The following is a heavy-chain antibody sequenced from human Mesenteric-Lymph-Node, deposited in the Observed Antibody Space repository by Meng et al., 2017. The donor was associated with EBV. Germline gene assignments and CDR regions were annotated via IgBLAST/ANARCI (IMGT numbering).Heavy chain of an antibody. D-gene: IGHD5-18*01. V-gene: IGHV1-18*01. CDR1: GYTFTTHG. J-gene: IGHJ4*02. CDR3: ARDQLWPETPDY. CDR2: IGGNNGNT. Sequence: QGQLGQSGPEVKKPGASVKVSCKTSGYTFTTHGITWVRQAPGQGLEWMGWIGGNNGNTFYAEEFQGRVTMTTDTSTNTVHMELRSLISDDTALYYCARDQLWPETPDYWGQGTLVTVSS.